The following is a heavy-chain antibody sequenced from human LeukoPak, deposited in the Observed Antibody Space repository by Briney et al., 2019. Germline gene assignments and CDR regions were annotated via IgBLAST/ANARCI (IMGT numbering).Heavy chain of an antibody. J-gene: IGHJ4*02. CDR2: IYYSGNT. CDR3: ARPRAYYSRDFDY. V-gene: IGHV4-39*07. D-gene: IGHD3-22*01. Sequence: PSDTLSLTCTVSVGSISSSNYYWGWIRQPPGRGLEWIGSIYYSGNTYYNASLKSRVNISVDTSKNQFSLKLTSVAAADTAVYYCARPRAYYSRDFDYWGQGTLVTVSS. CDR1: VGSISSSNYY.